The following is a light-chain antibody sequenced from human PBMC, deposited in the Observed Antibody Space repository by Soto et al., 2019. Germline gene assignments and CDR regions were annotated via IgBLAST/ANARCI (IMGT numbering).Light chain of an antibody. CDR2: DVI. V-gene: IGLV2-14*03. CDR1: SSDVGGYNY. J-gene: IGLJ2*01. Sequence: QSALTQPASVSGSPGQSITISCTGTSSDVGGYNYVSWYQQHPGKAPKLMIYDVIHRPSGVSNRFSASKSGNTASLPISGLQADDEADYYCSSYTINSTPVVFGGGTQVTVL. CDR3: SSYTINSTPVV.